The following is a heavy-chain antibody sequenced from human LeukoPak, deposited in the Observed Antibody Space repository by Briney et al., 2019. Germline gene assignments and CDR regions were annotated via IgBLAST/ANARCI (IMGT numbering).Heavy chain of an antibody. CDR1: GDSISSSSSF. CDR3: ARDSRTVGATTIDY. V-gene: IGHV4-39*07. J-gene: IGHJ4*02. Sequence: SETLSLTCIVSGDSISSSSSFWGWIRQPPGKGLEWIGNINYSWKTYYNPSLKSRVTISADTSKNQFSLRMSSVTAADTAVYYCARDSRTVGATTIDYWGQGTLVTVSS. CDR2: INYSWKT. D-gene: IGHD1-26*01.